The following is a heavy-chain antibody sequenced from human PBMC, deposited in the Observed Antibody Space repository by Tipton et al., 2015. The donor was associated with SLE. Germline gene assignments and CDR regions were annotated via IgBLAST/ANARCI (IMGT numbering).Heavy chain of an antibody. CDR1: GASINTFY. J-gene: IGHJ2*01. CDR3: ARQIGGINFWYFDL. D-gene: IGHD4-23*01. Sequence: LVQSSETLSLTCAVSGASINTFYWNWIRQPPGKGLEWTGYVYYTGSANYNPSLTSRITISVDTPKNQFSLKLNSVTAADSAVYYCARQIGGINFWYFDLWGRGTLVTVSS. V-gene: IGHV4-59*08. CDR2: VYYTGSA.